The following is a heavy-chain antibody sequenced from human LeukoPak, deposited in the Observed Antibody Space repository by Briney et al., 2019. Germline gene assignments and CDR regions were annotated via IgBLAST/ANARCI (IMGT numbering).Heavy chain of an antibody. J-gene: IGHJ3*02. CDR2: ISWNSGSI. Sequence: GGSLRLSCAASGFTFSSYAMHWVRQAPGKGLEWVSGISWNSGSIGYAGSVKGRFTISRDNAKNSLYLQMNSLRAEDTALYYCAKGPRRSPYLYFGDFAFDIWGQGTMVTVSS. CDR3: AKGPRRSPYLYFGDFAFDI. D-gene: IGHD3-10*01. V-gene: IGHV3-9*01. CDR1: GFTFSSYA.